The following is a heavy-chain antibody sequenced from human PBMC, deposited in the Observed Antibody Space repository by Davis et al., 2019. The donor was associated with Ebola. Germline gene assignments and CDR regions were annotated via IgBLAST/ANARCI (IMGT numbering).Heavy chain of an antibody. J-gene: IGHJ6*03. CDR1: GGTFSSYA. D-gene: IGHD4-11*01. CDR2: IIPIFGTA. V-gene: IGHV1-69*13. Sequence: SVKVSCKASGGTFSSYAISWVRQAPGQGLEWMGGIIPIFGTANYAQKFQGRVTITADESTSTAYLDLRRLRSDDTAVYYCARGTTVTSDPYYYYMDIWGKGTTVTVSS. CDR3: ARGTTVTSDPYYYYMDI.